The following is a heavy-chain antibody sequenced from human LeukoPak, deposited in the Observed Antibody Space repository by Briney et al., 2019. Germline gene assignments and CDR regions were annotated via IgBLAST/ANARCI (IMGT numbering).Heavy chain of an antibody. Sequence: GGSLRLSCAASGFTFSSYSMNWVRQAPGKGLEWVSSISSSSSYIYYADSVKGRFTISRDNAKNSVYLQMNSLRAEDTAVYYCARVEGYYDSSGYYSCFDYWGQGTLVTVSS. CDR3: ARVEGYYDSSGYYSCFDY. J-gene: IGHJ4*02. CDR1: GFTFSSYS. CDR2: ISSSSSYI. D-gene: IGHD3-22*01. V-gene: IGHV3-21*01.